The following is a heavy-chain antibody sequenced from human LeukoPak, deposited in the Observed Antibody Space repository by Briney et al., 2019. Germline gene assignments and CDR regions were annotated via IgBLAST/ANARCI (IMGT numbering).Heavy chain of an antibody. D-gene: IGHD4-17*01. J-gene: IGHJ4*02. CDR3: ARLVTVTTGDYFDY. CDR2: VYDSGTT. V-gene: IGHV4-59*08. CDR1: GGSISRYY. Sequence: SETLSLTCTVSGGSISRYYWSWIRQPPGKGLEWFGYVYDSGTTNYNPSLKSRVTISVDSPRNQFSLRLTSLTAADTAVYYCARLVTVTTGDYFDYWGQGNLVTVSS.